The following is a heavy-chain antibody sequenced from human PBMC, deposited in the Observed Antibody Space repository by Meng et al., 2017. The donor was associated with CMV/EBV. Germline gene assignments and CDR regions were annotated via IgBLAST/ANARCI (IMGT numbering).Heavy chain of an antibody. Sequence: SETLSLTCTVSGGSIYSSTFYWGWIRQPPGKGLEWIGSIYFGGNTYYNPSLKSRVTISIDTSKNQFSLRLSSVTAADTAVYYCARDAGTFLAYRGYFDYWGQGTLVTVSS. CDR2: IYFGGNT. J-gene: IGHJ4*02. CDR1: GGSIYSSTFY. D-gene: IGHD3-3*02. CDR3: ARDAGTFLAYRGYFDY. V-gene: IGHV4-39*07.